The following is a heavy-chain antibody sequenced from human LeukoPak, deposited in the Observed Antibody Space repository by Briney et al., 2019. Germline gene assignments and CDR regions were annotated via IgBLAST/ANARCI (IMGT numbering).Heavy chain of an antibody. CDR1: GFTFSSYG. J-gene: IGHJ4*02. D-gene: IGHD3-10*01. Sequence: GGSLRLSCAASGFTFSSYGMTWVRQAPGKGLEWVSGISGSGDNTWYADSVKGRFTISRDNSKKTLDLQMNSLRAEDTAVYYCAKDFGGAGSYYCPFDYWGQGTLVTVSS. CDR3: AKDFGGAGSYYCPFDY. V-gene: IGHV3-23*01. CDR2: ISGSGDNT.